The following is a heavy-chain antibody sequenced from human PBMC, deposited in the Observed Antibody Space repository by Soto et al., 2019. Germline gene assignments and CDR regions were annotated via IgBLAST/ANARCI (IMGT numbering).Heavy chain of an antibody. J-gene: IGHJ4*02. Sequence: GASVKVSCKASGYTFTSYDINWVRQATGQGLEWMGRMNPNSGNTGYAQKFRGRVTMARDTSTSTVYMDLSSLRSDDTAVYYCARDLAAADYWGQGTLVTVSS. CDR1: GYTFTSYD. CDR2: MNPNSGNT. D-gene: IGHD6-13*01. V-gene: IGHV1-8*01. CDR3: ARDLAAADY.